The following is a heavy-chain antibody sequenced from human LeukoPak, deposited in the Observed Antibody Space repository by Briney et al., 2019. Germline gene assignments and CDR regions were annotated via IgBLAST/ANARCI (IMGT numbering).Heavy chain of an antibody. CDR2: INWNGGST. J-gene: IGHJ4*02. D-gene: IGHD3-22*01. V-gene: IGHV3-20*04. Sequence: GGSLRLSCAASGFTFEYSGMSWVRQAPGKGLEWVSGINWNGGSTGYADSVKGRFTISRDDAKNSLFLQMNSLRAEDTAVYYCARDGEGDYYDCSAYYPYYIDSWGQGTLVTVSS. CDR1: GFTFEYSG. CDR3: ARDGEGDYYDCSAYYPYYIDS.